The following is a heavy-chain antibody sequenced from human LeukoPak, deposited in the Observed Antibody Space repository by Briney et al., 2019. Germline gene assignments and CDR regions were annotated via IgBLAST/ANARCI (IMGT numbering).Heavy chain of an antibody. CDR1: GYTFTSYA. Sequence: GASVKVSCKASGYTFTSYAMHWVRQAPGQRLEWMGWINAGNGNTKYSQKFQGRVTITRDTSASTAYMELSSLRSEDTAVYYCARAPPPFVGNERTDNAFDIWGQGTMVTVSS. CDR3: ARAPPPFVGNERTDNAFDI. J-gene: IGHJ3*02. V-gene: IGHV1-3*01. CDR2: INAGNGNT. D-gene: IGHD1-1*01.